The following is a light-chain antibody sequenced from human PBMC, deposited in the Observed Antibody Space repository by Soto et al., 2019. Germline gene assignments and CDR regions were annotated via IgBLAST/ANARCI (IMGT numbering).Light chain of an antibody. V-gene: IGKV1-39*01. CDR1: QNIYSY. CDR2: GVS. J-gene: IGKJ4*01. Sequence: DIQMTQSPSSLSASVGDRVIITCRASQNIYSYLSWYQQKPWKAPKLLIYGVSTLQSGVPSRFSGSGSGTYFSLTISSLQREDLATYYCQQYYDTLALTFVGGTKVDIK. CDR3: QQYYDTLALT.